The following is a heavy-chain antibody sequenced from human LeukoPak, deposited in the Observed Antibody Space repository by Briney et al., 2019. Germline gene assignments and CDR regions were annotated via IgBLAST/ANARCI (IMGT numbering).Heavy chain of an antibody. J-gene: IGHJ4*02. CDR3: ARGAPYYYGSGTPVSHFDY. D-gene: IGHD3-10*01. V-gene: IGHV1-18*01. CDR1: GYTFTSYG. CDR2: ISAYNGNT. Sequence: ASVKVSCKASGYTFTSYGISWVRQAPGQGLEWMGWISAYNGNTNYAQKLQGRVTMTTDTSTSTAYMELRNLRSDDTAVYYCARGAPYYYGSGTPVSHFDYWGQGTLVTVSS.